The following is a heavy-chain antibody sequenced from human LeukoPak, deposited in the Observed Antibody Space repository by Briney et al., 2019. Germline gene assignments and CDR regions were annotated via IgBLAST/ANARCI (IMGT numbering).Heavy chain of an antibody. Sequence: GGSLRLSCTASGFPFRGYAMTWVRQAPGKGLQWVSAISGNGTTFYADFVKGRFIVSRDNSKNTLYLQIDSLTTEDTATYFCSKEGAPPMIPFDFWGQGSLVVVS. CDR3: SKEGAPPMIPFDF. CDR2: ISGNGTT. J-gene: IGHJ5*01. CDR1: GFPFRGYA. D-gene: IGHD3-16*01. V-gene: IGHV3-23*01.